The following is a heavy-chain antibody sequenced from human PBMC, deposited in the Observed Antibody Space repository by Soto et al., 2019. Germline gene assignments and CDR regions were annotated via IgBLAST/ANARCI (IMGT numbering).Heavy chain of an antibody. J-gene: IGHJ5*02. CDR3: EREKYRSGWYGDWFDP. CDR2: TYYRSKWYN. CDR1: GDSVSSNSAA. D-gene: IGHD6-19*01. Sequence: SQTLSLTCAISGDSVSSNSAAWNWIRQSPSRGLEWLGRTYYRSKWYNDYAVSVKSRITINPDTSKNQFSLQLNSVTPEDTAVYYCEREKYRSGWYGDWFDPWGQGTLVTVSS. V-gene: IGHV6-1*01.